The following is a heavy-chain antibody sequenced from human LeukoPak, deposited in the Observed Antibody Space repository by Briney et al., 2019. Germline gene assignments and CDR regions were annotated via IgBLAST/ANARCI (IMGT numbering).Heavy chain of an antibody. V-gene: IGHV4-59*08. J-gene: IGHJ3*02. Sequence: SETLSLTCTVSGGSISSYYWSWIRQPPGKGLEWVGYIYYSGSTNYNPSLKGRVTISVDTSKNQFSLKLSSVTAADTAVYYCARPRKYSSDAFDIWGQGTMVTVSS. CDR1: GGSISSYY. CDR2: IYYSGST. CDR3: ARPRKYSSDAFDI. D-gene: IGHD6-13*01.